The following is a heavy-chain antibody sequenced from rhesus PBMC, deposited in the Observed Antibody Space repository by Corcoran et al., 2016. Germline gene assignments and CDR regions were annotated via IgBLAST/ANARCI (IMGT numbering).Heavy chain of an antibody. CDR3: ARGRDSWSSFDY. Sequence: EVQLVESGGGLVQPGGSLRLSCAASGFSFSDYYMYWVRQAPGNGLGGVSGISYTGGSTYYADSVKGRFTISRENAKNTLYLQMDGLRAEDTAVYYCARGRDSWSSFDYWGQGVLVTVSS. CDR2: ISYTGGST. J-gene: IGHJ4*01. CDR1: GFSFSDYY. D-gene: IGHD6-13*01. V-gene: IGHV3S18*01.